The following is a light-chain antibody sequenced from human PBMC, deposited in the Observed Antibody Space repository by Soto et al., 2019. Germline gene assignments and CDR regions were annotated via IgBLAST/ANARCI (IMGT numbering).Light chain of an antibody. V-gene: IGLV2-14*01. CDR1: SSDVGGYNY. CDR3: SSYTISNTLV. CDR2: DVS. J-gene: IGLJ1*01. Sequence: QSALTQPDSVSGSPGQSITISCTGTSSDVGGYNYVSWYQQYPGKAPKLMIYDVSNRPSGVSNRFSGSKSGNTASLTISGLQAEDEADYYCSSYTISNTLVFGSGTKVTVL.